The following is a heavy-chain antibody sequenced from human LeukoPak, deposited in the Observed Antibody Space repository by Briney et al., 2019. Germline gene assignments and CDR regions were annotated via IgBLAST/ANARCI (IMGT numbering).Heavy chain of an antibody. Sequence: GGSLRLSCAASGFTFSSYAMSWVRQAPGKGLEWVSAISGSGGSTYYADSVKGRFTISRDSSKNTLYLQMNSLRAVDTAVYYCAKPQQWLVRGYFDYWGQGTLVTVSS. J-gene: IGHJ4*02. CDR3: AKPQQWLVRGYFDY. CDR1: GFTFSSYA. CDR2: ISGSGGST. D-gene: IGHD6-19*01. V-gene: IGHV3-23*01.